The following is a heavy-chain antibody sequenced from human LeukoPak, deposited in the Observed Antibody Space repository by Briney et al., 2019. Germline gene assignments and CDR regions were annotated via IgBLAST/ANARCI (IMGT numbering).Heavy chain of an antibody. CDR1: GGSISSSSYY. J-gene: IGHJ4*02. V-gene: IGHV4-39*07. Sequence: PSETLSLTCTVSGGSISSSSYYWGWIRQPPGKGLEWIGSIYYSGSTYYNPSLKSRVTISVDTSKNQFSLKLSSVTAADTAVYYCARGVGARLGPLYWGQGTLVTVSS. CDR2: IYYSGST. CDR3: ARGVGARLGPLY. D-gene: IGHD1-26*01.